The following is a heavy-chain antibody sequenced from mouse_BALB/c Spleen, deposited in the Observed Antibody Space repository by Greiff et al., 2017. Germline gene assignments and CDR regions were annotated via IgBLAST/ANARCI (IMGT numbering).Heavy chain of an antibody. V-gene: IGHV5-17*02. CDR2: ISSGSSTI. CDR3: ARFTTGGVFDY. D-gene: IGHD1-1*01. CDR1: GFTFSSFG. Sequence: DVKLVESGGGLVQPGGSRKLSCAASGFTFSSFGMHWVRQAPEKGLEWVAYISSGSSTIYYADTVKGRFTISRDNPKNTLFLQMTSLRSEDTAMYYCARFTTGGVFDYWGQGTTLTVSS. J-gene: IGHJ2*01.